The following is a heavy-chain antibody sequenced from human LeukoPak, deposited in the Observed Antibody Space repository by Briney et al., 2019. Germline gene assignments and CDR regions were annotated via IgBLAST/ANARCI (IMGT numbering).Heavy chain of an antibody. CDR2: ISAYNGNT. J-gene: IGHJ6*03. V-gene: IGHV1-18*04. CDR3: ARGIVVVPSVAFDYYFYYYMDV. Sequence: ASVKVSCKASGYTFTGYYMHWVRQAPGQGLEWLGWISAYNGNTNYAQNLQGRITMTTDTSTSTAYMELRSLRSDDTAVYYCARGIVVVPSVAFDYYFYYYMDVRGKGTTVTVSS. CDR1: GYTFTGYY. D-gene: IGHD2-2*01.